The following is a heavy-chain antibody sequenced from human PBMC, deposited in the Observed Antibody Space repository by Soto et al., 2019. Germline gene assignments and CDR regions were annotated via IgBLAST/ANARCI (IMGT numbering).Heavy chain of an antibody. V-gene: IGHV2-5*02. CDR2: IYWDDDK. Sequence: QITLKESGPTLVKPTQTLTLTCTFSGFSPSTSGVGVGWIRQPPGKALEWLALIYWDDDKRYSPSLKSRLTITKDTSKNQVVLTMTNMDPVDTATYYCARWLWFGEAGYWYFDLWGRGTLVTVSS. CDR3: ARWLWFGEAGYWYFDL. D-gene: IGHD3-10*01. CDR1: GFSPSTSGVG. J-gene: IGHJ2*01.